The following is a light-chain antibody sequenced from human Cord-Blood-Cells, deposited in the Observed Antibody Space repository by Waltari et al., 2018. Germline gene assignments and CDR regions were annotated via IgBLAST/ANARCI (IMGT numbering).Light chain of an antibody. V-gene: IGLV2-14*01. CDR1: SSDVGRYNY. CDR2: EVS. J-gene: IGLJ2*01. Sequence: QSALTQPASVSGSPGQSITTPCPGTSSDVGRYNYVSWYRQHPGKAPKLMIYEVSNRPSGVSNRFSGSKSGNTASLTISGLQAEDEADYYCSSYTSSSTLVFGGGTKLTVL. CDR3: SSYTSSSTLV.